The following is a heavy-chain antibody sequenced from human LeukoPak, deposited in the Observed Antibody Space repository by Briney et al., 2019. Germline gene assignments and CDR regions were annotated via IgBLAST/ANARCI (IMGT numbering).Heavy chain of an antibody. CDR3: AGGLRWVDY. Sequence: PGRSLRLSCAASGFTFSSYAMHWVRQAPGKGLEWVAVISYDGSNKYYADSVKGQFTISRDNSKNTLYLQMNSLRAEDTAVYYCAGGLRWVDYWGQGTLVTVSS. V-gene: IGHV3-30*14. J-gene: IGHJ4*02. D-gene: IGHD4-23*01. CDR2: ISYDGSNK. CDR1: GFTFSSYA.